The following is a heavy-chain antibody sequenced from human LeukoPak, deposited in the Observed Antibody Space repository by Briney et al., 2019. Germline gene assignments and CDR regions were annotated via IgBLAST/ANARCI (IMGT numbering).Heavy chain of an antibody. J-gene: IGHJ4*02. Sequence: SETLSLTCAVYGGSFSGYYWSWIRQPPGKGLEWIGEINHSGSTNYNPSLKSRVTISVDTSKNQFSLKLSSVTAADTAAYYCARREDYYGSGSYYNVPFDYWGQGTLVTVSS. D-gene: IGHD3-10*01. V-gene: IGHV4-34*01. CDR3: ARREDYYGSGSYYNVPFDY. CDR1: GGSFSGYY. CDR2: INHSGST.